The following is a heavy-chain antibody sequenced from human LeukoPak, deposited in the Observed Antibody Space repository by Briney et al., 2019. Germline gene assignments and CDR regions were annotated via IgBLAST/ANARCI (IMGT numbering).Heavy chain of an antibody. J-gene: IGHJ6*03. CDR3: ARADGGYSYGYYYYMDV. CDR2: IYYSGST. CDR1: GGSISSSTYY. V-gene: IGHV4-39*07. Sequence: SETLSLTCTVSGGSISSSTYYWGWIRQPPGKGLEWIGSIYYSGSTYYNPSLKSRVTISVDTSKNQFSLKLSSVTAADTAVYYCARADGGYSYGYYYYMDVWGKGTTVTVSS. D-gene: IGHD5-18*01.